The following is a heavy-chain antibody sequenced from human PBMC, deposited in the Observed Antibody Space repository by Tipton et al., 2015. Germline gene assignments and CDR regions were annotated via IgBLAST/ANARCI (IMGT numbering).Heavy chain of an antibody. D-gene: IGHD3-10*01. CDR2: INRSGGST. Sequence: QSGAEVKKPGASVKVSCKASGYTFTSYYMHWVRQAPGQGLEWMGIINRSGGSTNYAQKFQGRVTMTRDTSTSTVYMELSSLRSEDTAMYYCAITTLVRGVHKWFDPWGQGTLVTVSS. CDR3: AITTLVRGVHKWFDP. J-gene: IGHJ5*02. CDR1: GYTFTSYY. V-gene: IGHV1-46*01.